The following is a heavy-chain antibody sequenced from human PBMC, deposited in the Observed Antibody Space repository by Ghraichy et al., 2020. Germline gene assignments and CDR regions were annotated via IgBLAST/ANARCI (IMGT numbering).Heavy chain of an antibody. V-gene: IGHV4-39*01. J-gene: IGHJ6*02. CDR2: VYHSGTA. D-gene: IGHD1-1*01. Sequence: SETLSLTCTVAGGSITSSSYYWGWIRQPPGKGLEWIGSVYHSGTAFYKSSLKSRITISVDTSSNQFSLKLISATAADTAVYYCASNEGSPSGMDVWGPGTTVTVSS. CDR3: ASNEGSPSGMDV. CDR1: GGSITSSSYY.